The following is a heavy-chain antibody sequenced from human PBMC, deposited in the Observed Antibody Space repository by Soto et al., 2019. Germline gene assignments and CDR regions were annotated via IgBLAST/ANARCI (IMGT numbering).Heavy chain of an antibody. CDR2: INHSGST. D-gene: IGHD3-10*01. Sequence: PSETLSLTCAVYGGSFSGYYWSWIRQPPGKGLEWIGEINHSGSTNYSPSLKSRVTISVDTSKNQFSLKLSSVTAADTAVSYCARGPRGYYYGSGSRGYYFDYWGQGTLVTVSS. V-gene: IGHV4-34*01. CDR3: ARGPRGYYYGSGSRGYYFDY. J-gene: IGHJ4*02. CDR1: GGSFSGYY.